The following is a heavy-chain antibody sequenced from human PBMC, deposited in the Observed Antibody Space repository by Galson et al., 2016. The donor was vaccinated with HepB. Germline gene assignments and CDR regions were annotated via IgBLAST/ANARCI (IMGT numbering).Heavy chain of an antibody. CDR2: ISYSRST. CDR1: GGSVISGTDY. D-gene: IGHD3-10*01. CDR3: ARDLNYYGSGSYYNVGAFYI. V-gene: IGHV4-61*01. Sequence: SETLSLTCTVSGGSVISGTDYWSWIRQPPGKGLEWIGYISYSRSTNYNPSLKSRVTISLDTSKNQFSLTLSPVTAADTAVYYCARDLNYYGSGSYYNVGAFYIWGQGTMVTVSS. J-gene: IGHJ3*02.